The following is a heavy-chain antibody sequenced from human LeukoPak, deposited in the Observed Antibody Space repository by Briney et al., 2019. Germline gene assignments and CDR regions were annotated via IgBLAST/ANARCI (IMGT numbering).Heavy chain of an antibody. J-gene: IGHJ4*02. CDR3: TRVGTSATYVF. CDR2: IRSQASGGTT. D-gene: IGHD1-26*01. V-gene: IGHV3-49*03. CDR1: GFTLGDYY. Sequence: PGGSLRLSCTGSGFTLGDYYMTWFRQAPGKGLGWVGFIRSQASGGTTDYAASVKDRFTISRDDSKSVVYLQMNSLKTEDTAVYYCTRVGTSATYVFWGQGVLVAVSS.